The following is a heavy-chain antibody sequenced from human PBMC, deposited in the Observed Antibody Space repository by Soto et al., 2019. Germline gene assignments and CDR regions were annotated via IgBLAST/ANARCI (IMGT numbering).Heavy chain of an antibody. Sequence: QVQLVQSGAEVKKPGSSVKVSCAGSGGLFNTYAVSWVRQTPGHGLEWMGGIVPIFGTPNYAQKFQDRVTITADESTSTAYMELSSLTSEDTAMYFCARAKAGTDEHHGMDVWGQGTTVIVSS. CDR2: IVPIFGTP. CDR3: ARAKAGTDEHHGMDV. V-gene: IGHV1-69*01. CDR1: GGLFNTYA. D-gene: IGHD6-13*01. J-gene: IGHJ6*02.